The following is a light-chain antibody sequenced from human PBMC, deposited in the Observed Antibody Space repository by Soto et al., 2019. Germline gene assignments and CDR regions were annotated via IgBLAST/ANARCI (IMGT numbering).Light chain of an antibody. J-gene: IGKJ3*01. V-gene: IGKV3-20*01. Sequence: DMVLTQSKDTLSLSPGDRSTLSCMASQSVSSEYLVWYQQKPGQAPRLLIYGASSRATGIPVRFSGSGSGTDFTLTISRLEPEDFAVYYCQHYGNSLPSVTFGPVTKVDIK. CDR1: QSVSSEY. CDR2: GAS. CDR3: QHYGNSLPSVT.